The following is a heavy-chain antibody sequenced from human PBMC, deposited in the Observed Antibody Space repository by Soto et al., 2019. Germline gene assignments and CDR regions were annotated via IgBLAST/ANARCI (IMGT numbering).Heavy chain of an antibody. D-gene: IGHD6-19*01. CDR2: INPNSGGT. Sequence: QVQLVQSGAEVKKPGASVKVSCKASGYTFTGYYMHWVRQAPGQGLEWMGWINPNSGGTNYAQKFQGRVTMTRDTSISAAYMELSRLRSDDTAVYYCARTNGVAVAGYYFDCWGQGTLVTVSS. V-gene: IGHV1-2*02. CDR1: GYTFTGYY. CDR3: ARTNGVAVAGYYFDC. J-gene: IGHJ4*02.